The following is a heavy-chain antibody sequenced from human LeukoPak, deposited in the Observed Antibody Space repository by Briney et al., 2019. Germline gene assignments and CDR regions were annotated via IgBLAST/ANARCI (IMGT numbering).Heavy chain of an antibody. CDR2: IYSGGST. Sequence: GGSLRLSCAASGFTVSSNYMSWVRQAPGKGLEWVSVIYSGGSTYYADSVKGRFTISRDNSKNTLYLQMSSLRAEDTAVYYCARGGVAYEPNWFDPWGQGTLVTVSS. CDR3: ARGGVAYEPNWFDP. CDR1: GFTVSSNY. J-gene: IGHJ5*02. D-gene: IGHD3-10*01. V-gene: IGHV3-66*01.